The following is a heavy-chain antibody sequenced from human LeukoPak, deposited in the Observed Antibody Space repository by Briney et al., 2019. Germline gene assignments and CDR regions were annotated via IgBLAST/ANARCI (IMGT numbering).Heavy chain of an antibody. V-gene: IGHV3-23*01. J-gene: IGHJ4*02. CDR2: ISGSGGST. CDR1: GFTFSSYA. CDR3: AKDVPIAVAGEDY. D-gene: IGHD6-19*01. Sequence: HPGGSLRLSCAASGFTFSSYAMSWVRQAPGKGLEWVSAISGSGGSTYYADSVKGRFTFSRDNSKNTLYLQMNSLRAEDTAVYYCAKDVPIAVAGEDYWGQGTLVTVSS.